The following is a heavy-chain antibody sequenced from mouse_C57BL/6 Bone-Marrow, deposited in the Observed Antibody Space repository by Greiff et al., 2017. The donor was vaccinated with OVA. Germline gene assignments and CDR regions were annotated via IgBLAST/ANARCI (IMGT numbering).Heavy chain of an antibody. CDR3: HSIWYCDD. J-gene: IGHJ1*03. Sequence: VQLQQSGAELVMPGASVKLSCKASGYTFTSYWMHWVKQRPGQGLEWIGEIDPSDSYTNYNQKFKGKSTLTVDKSSSTAYMQLSSLTAADSAVYDCHSIWYCDDWGTGTTVTVSA. V-gene: IGHV1-69*01. D-gene: IGHD2-10*02. CDR1: GYTFTSYW. CDR2: IDPSDSYT.